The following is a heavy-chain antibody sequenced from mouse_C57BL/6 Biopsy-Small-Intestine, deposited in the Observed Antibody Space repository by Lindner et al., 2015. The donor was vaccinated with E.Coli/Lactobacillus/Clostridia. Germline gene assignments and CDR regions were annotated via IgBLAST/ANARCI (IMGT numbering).Heavy chain of an antibody. V-gene: IGHV3-8*01. J-gene: IGHJ1*03. Sequence: VQLQESGPGLAKPSQTLSLTCSVTGYSITSDYWNWIRKFPGNKLEYMGYISYSGSTCYNPSLKSRISITRDTSKNQYYLQLNSVTTEDTATYYCARYSRYGSSPLYWYFDVWGTGTTVTVSS. CDR1: GYSITSDY. CDR2: ISYSGST. CDR3: ARYSRYGSSPLYWYFDV. D-gene: IGHD1-1*01.